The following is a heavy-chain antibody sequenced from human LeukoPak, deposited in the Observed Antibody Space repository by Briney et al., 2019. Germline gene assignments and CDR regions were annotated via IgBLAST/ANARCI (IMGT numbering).Heavy chain of an antibody. CDR2: IYSGGST. Sequence: KTGGSLRLSCAASGFTVGTNYMSWVRQAPGKGLEWVSVIYSGGSTNYVDSVKGRFTISRDSSKNTLYLQMNSLRAEDTAVYYCARDRRVAFDIWGQGTMVTVSS. V-gene: IGHV3-66*01. D-gene: IGHD6-6*01. J-gene: IGHJ3*02. CDR1: GFTVGTNY. CDR3: ARDRRVAFDI.